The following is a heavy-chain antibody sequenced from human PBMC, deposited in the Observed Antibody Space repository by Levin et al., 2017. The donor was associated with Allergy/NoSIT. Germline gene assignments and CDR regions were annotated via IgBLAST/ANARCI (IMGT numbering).Heavy chain of an antibody. CDR1: GFTFNMYW. Sequence: ETLSLTCEASGFTFNMYWMAWLRQAPGKGLEWVANIKEDGGEKYYVDSVKGRFTISRDNARDSLYLHMNSLRAEDTAVYYCAASENHDGDWYRRFNYWGQGTLVTVSS. J-gene: IGHJ4*02. D-gene: IGHD2-21*02. CDR3: AASENHDGDWYRRFNY. V-gene: IGHV3-7*02. CDR2: IKEDGGEK.